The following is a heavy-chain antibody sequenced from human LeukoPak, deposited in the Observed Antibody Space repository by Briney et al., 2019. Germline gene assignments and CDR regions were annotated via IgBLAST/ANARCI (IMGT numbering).Heavy chain of an antibody. Sequence: GGSLRLSCAASGFTFSSYAMHWVRQAPGKGLEWVAVISYDGSNKYYADSVKGRFTISRDNSKNTLYLQMNSLRAEDTAVYYCARSLFGSYFDYWGQGPRSPSPQ. D-gene: IGHD3-16*01. J-gene: IGHJ4*03. CDR3: ARSLFGSYFDY. V-gene: IGHV3-30-3*01. CDR2: ISYDGSNK. CDR1: GFTFSSYA.